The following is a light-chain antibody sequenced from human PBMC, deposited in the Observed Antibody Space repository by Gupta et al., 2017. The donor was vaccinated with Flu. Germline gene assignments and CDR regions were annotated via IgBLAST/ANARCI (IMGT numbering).Light chain of an antibody. J-gene: IGLJ3*02. V-gene: IGLV1-40*01. CDR3: QSYDSSLSGWV. CDR2: CGR. Sequence: QSVLTQPPSVSGAPEQRVTISCPGSSSNIGAGNDVHWYQQFPGTAPKFLLSCGRDRPSGVPDRFSGSKSGTSASLAITGLQAEDEADYHCQSYDSSLSGWVFGGGTKLTVL. CDR1: SSNIGAGND.